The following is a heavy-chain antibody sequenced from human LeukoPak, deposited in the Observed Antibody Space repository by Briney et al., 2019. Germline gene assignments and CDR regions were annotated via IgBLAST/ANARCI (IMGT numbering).Heavy chain of an antibody. J-gene: IGHJ3*02. CDR1: GFTLSSNW. D-gene: IGHD2-8*01. CDR3: AREVNGFDM. V-gene: IGHV3-74*01. Sequence: GGSLRLSCAASGFTLSSNWMHWVRQAPGKGLVWVSCINGDGSDTIYADSVKGRFAISRDNAANTLYLQMNSLRAEDTGVYYCAREVNGFDMWGQGTMVTVSS. CDR2: INGDGSDT.